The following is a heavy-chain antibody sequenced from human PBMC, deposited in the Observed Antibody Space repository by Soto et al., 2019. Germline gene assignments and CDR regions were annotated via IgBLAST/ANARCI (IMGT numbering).Heavy chain of an antibody. CDR1: GGSIISYY. CDR3: ARHVTHYDFWSGYPSYMDV. D-gene: IGHD3-3*01. Sequence: SETLSLTCTVSGGSIISYYWSWIRQPPGKGLEWIGYIYYSGSTNYNPSLKSRVTISVDTSKNQFSLKLSSVTAADTAVYYCARHVTHYDFWSGYPSYMDVWGKGTTVTVSS. CDR2: IYYSGST. J-gene: IGHJ6*03. V-gene: IGHV4-59*08.